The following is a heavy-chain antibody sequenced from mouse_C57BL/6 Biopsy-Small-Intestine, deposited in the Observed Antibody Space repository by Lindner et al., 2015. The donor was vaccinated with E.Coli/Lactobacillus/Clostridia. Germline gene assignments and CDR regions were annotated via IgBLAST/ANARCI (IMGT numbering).Heavy chain of an antibody. CDR2: IYPRDGGT. D-gene: IGHD1-2*01. CDR3: ARSPHYGPYYFDY. CDR1: GYTFTDHT. Sequence: VQLQESGAELVKPGASVKISCKVSGYTFTDHTIHWMKQRPEQGLEWIGYIYPRDGGTKYNEKFEGKATLTADTSSSTAYMQFNRMTSEDSAVYFCARSPHYGPYYFDYWGQGTTLTVSS. V-gene: IGHV1-78*01. J-gene: IGHJ2*01.